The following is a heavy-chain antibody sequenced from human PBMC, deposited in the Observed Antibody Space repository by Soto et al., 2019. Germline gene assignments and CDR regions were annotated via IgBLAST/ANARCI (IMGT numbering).Heavy chain of an antibody. CDR1: GFTFSSYG. Sequence: QVQLVESGGGVVQPGRSLRLSCAASGFTFSSYGMHWVRQAPGKGLEWVAVISYDGSNKYYADSVKGRFTISRHNSKNTLYLQMNSLSAEDTAVYYCAKDFRVRAWRVDNWFDPWGQGTLVTVSS. CDR2: ISYDGSNK. J-gene: IGHJ5*02. D-gene: IGHD3-10*01. CDR3: AKDFRVRAWRVDNWFDP. V-gene: IGHV3-30*18.